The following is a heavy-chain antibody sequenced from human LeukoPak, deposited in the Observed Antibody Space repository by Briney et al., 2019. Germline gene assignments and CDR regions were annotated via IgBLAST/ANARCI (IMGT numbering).Heavy chain of an antibody. CDR3: ARGSPQNGWFFDY. Sequence: SETLSLTCAVYGGSFSGYYWSWIRQPPGKGLEWIGEINHSGSTNYNPSLKSRVTISVDTSKNQFSLKLSSVTAADTAVYYCARGSPQNGWFFDYWGQGSLVTVSS. V-gene: IGHV4-34*01. CDR2: INHSGST. J-gene: IGHJ4*02. D-gene: IGHD3-10*01. CDR1: GGSFSGYY.